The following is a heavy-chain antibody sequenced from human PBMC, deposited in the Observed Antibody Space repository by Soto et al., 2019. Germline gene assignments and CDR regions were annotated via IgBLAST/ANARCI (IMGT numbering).Heavy chain of an antibody. CDR1: GFTFSSYA. D-gene: IGHD3-22*01. CDR3: AKGSYYYDSSGYSAFDI. CDR2: ISGSGGST. J-gene: IGHJ3*02. V-gene: IGHV3-23*01. Sequence: GGSLRLSCAASGFTFSSYAMSWVRQAPGKGLEWVSAISGSGGSTYDADSVKGRFTISRDNSKNTLYLQMNSLRAEDTAVYYCAKGSYYYDSSGYSAFDIWGQGTMVTVSS.